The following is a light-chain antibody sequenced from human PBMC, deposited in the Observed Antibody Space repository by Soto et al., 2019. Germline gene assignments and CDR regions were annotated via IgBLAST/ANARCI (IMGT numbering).Light chain of an antibody. CDR2: AAS. V-gene: IGKV1-39*01. J-gene: IGKJ4*01. CDR3: QQLESYPST. CDR1: QNIGVY. Sequence: DIQMTQSPSSLSSSVGERVTITCRASQNIGVYLNWYQQKPGKAPKLLIYAASTLQIGVPSRFSGSGSGTDFTLTISSLQPEDFATYYCQQLESYPSTFGGGTKVDIK.